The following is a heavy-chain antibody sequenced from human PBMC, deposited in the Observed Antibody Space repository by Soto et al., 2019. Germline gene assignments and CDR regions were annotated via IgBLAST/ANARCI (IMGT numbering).Heavy chain of an antibody. CDR2: IYYSGST. CDR1: GGSISSGGYY. J-gene: IGHJ3*02. Sequence: QVQLQESGPGLVKPSQTLYLTCTVSGGSISSGGYYWSWIRQHPGKGLEWIGYIYYSGSTSYNPSLKSRVTLSVDTSKKQFSLKLSSVTAADTAVYYCARVPIWEYAFDIWGQGTMVTVSS. V-gene: IGHV4-31*03. D-gene: IGHD1-26*01. CDR3: ARVPIWEYAFDI.